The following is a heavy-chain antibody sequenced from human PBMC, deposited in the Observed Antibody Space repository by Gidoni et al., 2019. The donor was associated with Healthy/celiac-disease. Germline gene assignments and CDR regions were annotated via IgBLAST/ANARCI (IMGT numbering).Heavy chain of an antibody. CDR2: IYYSGST. CDR3: ARHYDSSGHFDY. CDR1: GCSLSSSSYY. Sequence: QLQLQESGPGLVKPSETLSLTCTVSGCSLSSSSYYWGWIRQPPGKGLEWIGSIYYSGSTYYNPSLKSRVTISVDTSKNQFSLKLSSVTAADTAVYYCARHYDSSGHFDYWGQGTLVTVSS. V-gene: IGHV4-39*01. J-gene: IGHJ4*02. D-gene: IGHD3-22*01.